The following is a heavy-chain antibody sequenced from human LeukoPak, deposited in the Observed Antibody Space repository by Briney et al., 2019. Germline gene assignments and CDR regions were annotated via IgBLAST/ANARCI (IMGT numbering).Heavy chain of an antibody. D-gene: IGHD2-15*01. Sequence: GGSLRLSCAASGFTFSSYSMNWVRQAPGKGLEWVSSISSSSSYIYYADSVKGRFTISRDNSKNTLYLQMNSLRAEDTAVYYCARKRYCSGGSCLKDSYYYYGMDVWGQGTTVTVSS. J-gene: IGHJ6*02. CDR1: GFTFSSYS. CDR3: ARKRYCSGGSCLKDSYYYYGMDV. V-gene: IGHV3-21*01. CDR2: ISSSSSYI.